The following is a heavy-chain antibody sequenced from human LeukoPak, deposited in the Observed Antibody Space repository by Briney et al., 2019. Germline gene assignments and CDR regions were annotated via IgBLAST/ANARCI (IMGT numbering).Heavy chain of an antibody. CDR1: GYTFTSYY. D-gene: IGHD5-24*01. CDR2: INPSGGST. V-gene: IGHV1-46*01. CDR3: ARDGYNSDYYYYYMDV. Sequence: ASVKVSCKASGYTFTSYYMHWVRQAPGQGLEWMGIINPSGGSTSYAQKFQGRVTMTRDTSTSTVYMELSSLRSEDTAAYYCARDGYNSDYYYYYMDVWGKGTTVTVSS. J-gene: IGHJ6*03.